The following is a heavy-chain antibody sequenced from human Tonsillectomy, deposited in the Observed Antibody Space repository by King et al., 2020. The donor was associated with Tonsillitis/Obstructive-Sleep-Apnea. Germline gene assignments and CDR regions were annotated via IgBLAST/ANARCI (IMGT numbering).Heavy chain of an antibody. J-gene: IGHJ4*02. Sequence: VQLQQWGAGLLKPSETLSLTCAVYGGSFSGYYWSWIRQPPGKGLEWIGEINHSGSTNYNPSLKSRVTISVDTSKNQFSLKLSSVTAADTAVYYCARGVNITIFGVAPYDYWGQGTLVTVSS. CDR1: GGSFSGYY. V-gene: IGHV4-34*01. CDR3: ARGVNITIFGVAPYDY. CDR2: INHSGST. D-gene: IGHD3-3*01.